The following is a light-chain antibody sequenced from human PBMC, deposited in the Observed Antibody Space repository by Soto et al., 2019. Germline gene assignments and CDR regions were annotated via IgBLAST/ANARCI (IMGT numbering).Light chain of an antibody. J-gene: IGLJ3*02. Sequence: QTVVTQEPSFSVSPGGTVTLTCGLSSGSVTTTYSPTWYQQTPGQAPRTLIYSTNTRSSGVPDRFSGSILGNKAALTITGAQADDESDYYGVLYMGSGIWVFGGGTKLTVL. CDR1: SGSVTTTYS. CDR3: VLYMGSGIWV. V-gene: IGLV8-61*01. CDR2: STN.